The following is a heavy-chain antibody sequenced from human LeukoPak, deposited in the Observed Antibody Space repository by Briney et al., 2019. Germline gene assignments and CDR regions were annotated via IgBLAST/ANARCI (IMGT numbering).Heavy chain of an antibody. J-gene: IGHJ4*02. CDR3: ARAWVVRGVTNDY. CDR2: ISAYNGNT. D-gene: IGHD3-10*01. CDR1: GYTFTRYY. Sequence: ASVKVSCKASGYTFTRYYMHWVRQAPGQGLEWMGWISAYNGNTNYAQKLQGRVTMTTDTSTSTAYMELRSLRSDDTAVYYCARAWVVRGVTNDYWGQGTLVTVSS. V-gene: IGHV1-18*04.